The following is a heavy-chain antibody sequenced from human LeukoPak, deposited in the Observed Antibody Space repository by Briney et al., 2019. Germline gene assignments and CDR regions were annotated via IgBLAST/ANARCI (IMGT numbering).Heavy chain of an antibody. V-gene: IGHV3-9*01. Sequence: PGGSLRLSCAASGFTFDDYAMHWVRQAPGKGLEWVSGISWNSGSIGYADSVKGRFTISRDNAKNSLYLQMNSLRAEDTALYYCAKVAGYRASYFDYWGQGTLVTVSS. D-gene: IGHD3-9*01. CDR3: AKVAGYRASYFDY. CDR1: GFTFDDYA. J-gene: IGHJ4*02. CDR2: ISWNSGSI.